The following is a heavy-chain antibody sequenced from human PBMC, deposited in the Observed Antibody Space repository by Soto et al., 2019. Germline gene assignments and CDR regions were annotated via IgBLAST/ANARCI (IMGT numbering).Heavy chain of an antibody. CDR2: VRHSGIT. V-gene: IGHV4-31*02. CDR3: VRGILS. J-gene: IGHJ1*01. Sequence: WTWIRQHPGKGLEWIGNVRHSGITFYNPSLKSRVSISVDTSKNQFSLKLSSVTAADTAVYFCVRGILSWGQGTLVTVSS.